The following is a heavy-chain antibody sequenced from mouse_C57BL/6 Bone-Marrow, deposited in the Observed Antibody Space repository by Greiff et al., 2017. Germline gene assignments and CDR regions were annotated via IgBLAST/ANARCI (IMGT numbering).Heavy chain of an antibody. CDR2: IHPNSGST. V-gene: IGHV1-64*01. J-gene: IGHJ3*01. Sequence: VQLQPPGAELVKPGASVKLSCKASGYTFTSYWMHWVKQRPGQGLEWIGMIHPNSGSTNYNEKFKSKATLTVDKSSSTAYMQLSSLTSEDSAVYYCATGHYDYDGGWFAYWGQGTLVTVSA. D-gene: IGHD2-4*01. CDR3: ATGHYDYDGGWFAY. CDR1: GYTFTSYW.